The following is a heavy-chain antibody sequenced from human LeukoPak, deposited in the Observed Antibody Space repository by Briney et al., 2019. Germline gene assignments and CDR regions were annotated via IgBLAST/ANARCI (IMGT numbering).Heavy chain of an antibody. CDR2: IRYDGSNK. Sequence: GGSLRLSCAASGFTFSSYGMHWVRQAPGKGLEWVAFIRYDGSNKYYADSVKGRFTISRDDSKNTLYLQMNSLRAEDTAVYYCARDLRSSGYYYYGMDVWGQGTTVTVSS. V-gene: IGHV3-30*02. CDR1: GFTFSSYG. D-gene: IGHD3-22*01. J-gene: IGHJ6*02. CDR3: ARDLRSSGYYYYGMDV.